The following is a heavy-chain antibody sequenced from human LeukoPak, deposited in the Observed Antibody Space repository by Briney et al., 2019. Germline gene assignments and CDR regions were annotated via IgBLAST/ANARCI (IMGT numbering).Heavy chain of an antibody. V-gene: IGHV4-39*01. D-gene: IGHD5-18*01. CDR2: IYYSGGT. J-gene: IGHJ4*02. Sequence: SETLSPTCTVSGGSIRSSSYYWGWIRQPLGKGLEWIGSIYYSGGTSYNPSLKSRVTISVDTSKNQFSLKLSSVTAADTALYYCARLQGYSYAYSDYWGQGTLVTVSS. CDR1: GGSIRSSSYY. CDR3: ARLQGYSYAYSDY.